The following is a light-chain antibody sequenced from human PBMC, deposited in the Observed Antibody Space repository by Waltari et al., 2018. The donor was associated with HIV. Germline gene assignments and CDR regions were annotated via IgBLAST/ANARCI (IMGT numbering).Light chain of an antibody. CDR3: QQFNSYPPLT. CDR1: RGIRSS. J-gene: IGKJ4*01. Sequence: IQLTQSPSSLSASVGDRVTMTCRASRGIRSSLAWYQQKPGKAPNLLIYHASNLEDGVPSRFGGSGSGTDFTLTISSLQPEDFATYYCQQFNSYPPLTFGGGTKVEIK. CDR2: HAS. V-gene: IGKV1-13*02.